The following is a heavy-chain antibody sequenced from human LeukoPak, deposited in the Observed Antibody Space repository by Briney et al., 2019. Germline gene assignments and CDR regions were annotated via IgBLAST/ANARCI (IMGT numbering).Heavy chain of an antibody. J-gene: IGHJ4*02. CDR2: ISAYNGNT. CDR1: GYTFTSYG. V-gene: IGHV1-18*01. D-gene: IGHD3-10*01. Sequence: ASVKVSCKASGYTFTSYGISWVRQAPGQGLEWMGWISAYNGNTNYAQKLQGRVTMTTDTSTSTAYMELRSLRSDDTDVYYCARDLPYYYGSGSYYDFDYWGQGTLVTVSS. CDR3: ARDLPYYYGSGSYYDFDY.